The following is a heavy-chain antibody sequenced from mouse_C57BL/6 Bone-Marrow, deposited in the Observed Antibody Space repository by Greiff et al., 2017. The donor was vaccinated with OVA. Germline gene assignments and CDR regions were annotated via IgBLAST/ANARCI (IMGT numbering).Heavy chain of an antibody. D-gene: IGHD1-1*01. Sequence: EVQLQQSGAELVRPGASVKLSCTASGFNIKDDYMHWVKQRPEQGLEWIGWIDPENGDTEYASKFQGKATITADTSSNTASLQLSSLTSEDTAVYYCTTYRVITTVVAPGAMDYWGQGTSVTVSS. CDR2: IDPENGDT. CDR3: TTYRVITTVVAPGAMDY. J-gene: IGHJ4*01. CDR1: GFNIKDDY. V-gene: IGHV14-4*01.